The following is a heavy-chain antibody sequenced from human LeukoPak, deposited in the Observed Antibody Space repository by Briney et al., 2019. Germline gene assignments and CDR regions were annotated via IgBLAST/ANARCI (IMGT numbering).Heavy chain of an antibody. D-gene: IGHD2-2*02. CDR2: IMQDGSGK. CDR3: ARDRGYCSSTSCYRWFDP. CDR1: GFSFSSYW. Sequence: GGSLRLSCAASGFSFSSYWMSWVRQAPGKGLEWVANIMQDGSGKYYVDSVKGRFTISRDNSKNTLYLQMNSLRAEDTAVYYCARDRGYCSSTSCYRWFDPWGQGTLVTVSS. V-gene: IGHV3-7*03. J-gene: IGHJ5*02.